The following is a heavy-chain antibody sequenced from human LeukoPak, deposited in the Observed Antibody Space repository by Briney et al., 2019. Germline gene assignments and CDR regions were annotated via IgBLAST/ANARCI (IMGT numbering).Heavy chain of an antibody. CDR1: GYSISSGYY. J-gene: IGHJ4*02. CDR3: TREKFNYDLLHYFDY. V-gene: IGHV4-38-2*02. CDR2: IYHSGST. Sequence: SETLSLTCAVSGYSISSGYYWGWIRQPPGKGLEWIGSIYHSGSTYYNPSLKSRVTISVDTSKNQFSLKLSSVTAADTAVYYCTREKFNYDLLHYFDYWGQGTLVTVSS. D-gene: IGHD3-16*01.